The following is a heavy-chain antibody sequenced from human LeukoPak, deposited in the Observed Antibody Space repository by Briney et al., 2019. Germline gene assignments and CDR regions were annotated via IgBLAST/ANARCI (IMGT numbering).Heavy chain of an antibody. CDR3: ARDSLVVDTAMGPPPFQH. V-gene: IGHV1-18*01. CDR1: GYTFTSYG. Sequence: ASVKVSCKASGYTFTSYGISWVRQAPGQGLEWMGWISAYNGNTNYAQKLQGRVTMTTDTSTSTAYMELRSLRSDDTAVYYCARDSLVVDTAMGPPPFQHWGQGTLVTVSS. D-gene: IGHD5-18*01. J-gene: IGHJ1*01. CDR2: ISAYNGNT.